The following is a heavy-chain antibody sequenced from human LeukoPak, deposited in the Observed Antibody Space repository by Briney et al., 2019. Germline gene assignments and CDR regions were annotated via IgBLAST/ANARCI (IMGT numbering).Heavy chain of an antibody. J-gene: IGHJ1*01. D-gene: IGHD6-19*01. V-gene: IGHV4-34*01. CDR2: INNSGTT. Sequence: PSETLSLTCTVSGGSISSYYWSWIRQPPGKGLEWIGEINNSGTTNYNPSLKSRVTISVDTSKNQFSLKLSSVTAADTAIYYCANIAVGQSLDFQHWGQGTLVTVSS. CDR1: GGSISSYY. CDR3: ANIAVGQSLDFQH.